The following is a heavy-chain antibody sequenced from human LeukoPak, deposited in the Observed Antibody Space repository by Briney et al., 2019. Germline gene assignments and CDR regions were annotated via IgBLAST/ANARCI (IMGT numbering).Heavy chain of an antibody. CDR3: ARDQYDSVWDSHRPYFDY. CDR2: ISVYNGNT. CDR1: GYTFSSYG. V-gene: IGHV1-18*01. J-gene: IGHJ4*02. D-gene: IGHD3-16*02. Sequence: ASVKVSCKASGYTFSSYGISWVRQAPGQGLEWTGWISVYNGNTKYAQKFQGRVTMTTDTFTSTAYMEVTSLRSDDTAVYYCARDQYDSVWDSHRPYFDYWGQGTLVTVSS.